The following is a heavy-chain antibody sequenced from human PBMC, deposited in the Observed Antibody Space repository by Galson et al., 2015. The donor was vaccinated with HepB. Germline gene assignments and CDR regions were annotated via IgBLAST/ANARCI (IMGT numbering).Heavy chain of an antibody. CDR1: GGSISTFY. CDR2: VYYSGNT. D-gene: IGHD4-17*01. Sequence: LSLTCTVSGGSISTFYWSWVRQPPGKALEWIGYVYYSGNTNYNPSLKSRVTISVDTSKNQFSLKLTSLTAADTAVYYCARDQPRGYADYHYYYGMDLWGHGTSVAVSS. V-gene: IGHV4-59*01. J-gene: IGHJ6*02. CDR3: ARDQPRGYADYHYYYGMDL.